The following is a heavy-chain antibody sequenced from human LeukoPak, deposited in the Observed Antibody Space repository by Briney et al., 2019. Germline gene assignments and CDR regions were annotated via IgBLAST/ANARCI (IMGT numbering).Heavy chain of an antibody. V-gene: IGHV3-30-3*01. CDR2: ISYDGSNK. Sequence: GRSLRLFCAASGFTFSSYAMHWVRQAPGKGLEWVAVISYDGSNKYYADSVKGRFTISRDNSKNTLYLQMNSLRAEDTAVYYCAREHLYYYGSGSYYNALDYWGQGTLVTVSS. D-gene: IGHD3-10*01. J-gene: IGHJ4*02. CDR3: AREHLYYYGSGSYYNALDY. CDR1: GFTFSSYA.